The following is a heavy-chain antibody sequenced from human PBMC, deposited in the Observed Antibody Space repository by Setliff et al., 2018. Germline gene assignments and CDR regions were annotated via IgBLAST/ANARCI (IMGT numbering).Heavy chain of an antibody. Sequence: ASVKVSCKASGYTFTSHYMHWVRQAPGLGLEWMGTINPSSGRTSYAQKFQGRVTMTRDTSTSTVYMDMSSLRSEDTAVYYCARDVFPYHYEGAFDIWRQGTMVTVSS. J-gene: IGHJ3*02. CDR2: INPSSGRT. V-gene: IGHV1-46*01. CDR3: ARDVFPYHYEGAFDI. D-gene: IGHD3-22*01. CDR1: GYTFTSHY.